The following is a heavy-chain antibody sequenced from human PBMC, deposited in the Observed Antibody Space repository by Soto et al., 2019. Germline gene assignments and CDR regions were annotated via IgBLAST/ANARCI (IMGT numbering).Heavy chain of an antibody. D-gene: IGHD2-15*01. J-gene: IGHJ4*02. CDR3: ARGQEGVVATL. V-gene: IGHV4-34*01. Sequence: QVQLQQWGAGLLKPSETLSLTCAVNGGSFTGYYWSWVRQPPGKGLEWIGEIKDGGSTNYSPSLRSRVTISADTSKKQFSLKVTSVTAADTAVYYCARGQEGVVATLGDQGTLVTVSS. CDR1: GGSFTGYY. CDR2: IKDGGST.